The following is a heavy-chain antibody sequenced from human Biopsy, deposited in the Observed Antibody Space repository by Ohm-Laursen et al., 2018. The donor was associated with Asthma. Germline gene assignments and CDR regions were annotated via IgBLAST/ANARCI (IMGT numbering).Heavy chain of an antibody. J-gene: IGHJ3*02. CDR3: AKAIHGDPVDAFDI. CDR1: GFIFSNYA. Sequence: RSLRLSCTASGFIFSNYALHWVRQAPGKGLEWVAVISYDGTNKYYADSAKGRFTISRDRSKNTLYLQMNSLRPEDTAVYYCAKAIHGDPVDAFDIWGQGTMVTVSS. CDR2: ISYDGTNK. V-gene: IGHV3-30-3*01. D-gene: IGHD4-17*01.